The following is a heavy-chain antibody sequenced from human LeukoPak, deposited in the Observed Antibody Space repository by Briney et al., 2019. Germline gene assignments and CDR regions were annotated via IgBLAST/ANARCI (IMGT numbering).Heavy chain of an antibody. V-gene: IGHV4-4*02. CDR3: ARDRGYSYDTDRYFDL. CDR1: GGSITQTNY. Sequence: SGTLSLTCAVSGGSITQTNYWTWVRPPPGKGLEWIGEVNLQGSTNYNPSLMGRVAISVDTSENHVSLQLTSVTAADTAVYYCARDRGYSYDTDRYFDLWGRGTLVTVSS. CDR2: VNLQGST. D-gene: IGHD5-18*01. J-gene: IGHJ2*01.